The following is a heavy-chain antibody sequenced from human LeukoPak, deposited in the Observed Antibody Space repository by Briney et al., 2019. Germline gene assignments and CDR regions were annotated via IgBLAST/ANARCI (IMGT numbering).Heavy chain of an antibody. Sequence: PSETLSLTCTVSGGSISNNLYYWGWIRHPPGKRLEWIASIYFTGSTYYNPSLKSRVTKSVETSNNQFSLKLSSVTTAHTAVYYCAREDDSSGQFDYWGQGTLVTVSS. J-gene: IGHJ4*02. CDR3: AREDDSSGQFDY. V-gene: IGHV4-39*07. CDR2: IYFTGST. CDR1: GGSISNNLYY. D-gene: IGHD3-22*01.